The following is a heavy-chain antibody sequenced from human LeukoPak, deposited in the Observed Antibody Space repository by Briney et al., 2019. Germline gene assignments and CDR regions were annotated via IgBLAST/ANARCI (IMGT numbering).Heavy chain of an antibody. V-gene: IGHV4-59*01. J-gene: IGHJ4*02. CDR2: IYNSGAT. Sequence: SETLSLTCTVSGGSFTRYYWNWIRQPPGKGLEWVGYIYNSGATNYNPSLKSRATISADTSKRQVSLRLSSVTAADTAVYYCAGGGYCDISSCSAPLFDWWGQGTPVTVSS. CDR3: AGGGYCDISSCSAPLFDW. CDR1: GGSFTRYY. D-gene: IGHD2-15*01.